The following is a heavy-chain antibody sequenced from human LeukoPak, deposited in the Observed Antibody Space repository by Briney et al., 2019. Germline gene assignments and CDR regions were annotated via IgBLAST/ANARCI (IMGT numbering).Heavy chain of an antibody. Sequence: LAGGSLRLSCAASGFTFSSYAMSWVRQAPGKGLEWVSAISGSGGSTYYADSVKGRFTTSRDNSKNTLYLQMNSLRAEDTAVYYCAKEGYSSGWYRHFDYXGQGTLVTVSS. CDR2: ISGSGGST. V-gene: IGHV3-23*01. CDR1: GFTFSSYA. J-gene: IGHJ4*02. D-gene: IGHD6-19*01. CDR3: AKEGYSSGWYRHFDY.